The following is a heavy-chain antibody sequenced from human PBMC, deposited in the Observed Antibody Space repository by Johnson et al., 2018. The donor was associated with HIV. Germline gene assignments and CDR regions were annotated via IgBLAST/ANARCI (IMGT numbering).Heavy chain of an antibody. CDR3: TTPGDRWYTLVGEAAFDI. CDR2: IKSVSDDETK. J-gene: IGHJ3*02. D-gene: IGHD2-15*01. CDR1: GFTFTNAW. Sequence: VLLVESGGGVVQPGRSLRLSCVASGFTFTNAWMSWVRQAPGKGLEWVGRIKSVSDDETKDYGSPVNGRFTISRDDSSNTLYLQMNGLKTEDTAVYYCTTPGDRWYTLVGEAAFDIWGQGTMVTVSS. V-gene: IGHV3-15*01.